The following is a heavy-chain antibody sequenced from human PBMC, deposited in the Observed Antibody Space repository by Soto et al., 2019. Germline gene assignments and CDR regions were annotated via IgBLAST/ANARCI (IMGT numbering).Heavy chain of an antibody. CDR2: ISYDGSNK. D-gene: IGHD3-22*01. Sequence: PGGSLRLSCAASGFTFSSYAMHWVRQAPGKGLEWVAVISYDGSNKYYADSVKGRFTISRDNSKNTLYLQMNSLRAEDTAVYYCARDVDSSGYYSLDYWGQGTLVTVSS. CDR1: GFTFSSYA. CDR3: ARDVDSSGYYSLDY. J-gene: IGHJ4*02. V-gene: IGHV3-30-3*01.